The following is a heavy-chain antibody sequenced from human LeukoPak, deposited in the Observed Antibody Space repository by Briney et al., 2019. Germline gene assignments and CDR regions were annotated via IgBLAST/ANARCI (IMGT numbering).Heavy chain of an antibody. CDR2: IYYSGST. J-gene: IGHJ4*02. CDR1: GGSISSGGYY. D-gene: IGHD5-18*01. CDR3: ARHVDTATDFDY. V-gene: IGHV4-61*08. Sequence: SETLSLTCTVSGGSISSGGYYWSWIRQPPGKGLEWIGYIYYSGSTNYNPSLKSRVTISVDTSKNQFSLKLSSVTAADTAVYYCARHVDTATDFDYWGQGTLVTVSS.